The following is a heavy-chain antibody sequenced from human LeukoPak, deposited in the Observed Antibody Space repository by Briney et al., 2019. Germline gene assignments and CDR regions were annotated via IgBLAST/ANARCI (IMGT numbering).Heavy chain of an antibody. Sequence: IGAIYHSGSTNYNPSLKSRVTISVDKSKNQFSLKMSSVTAADTAMYYCAGETTVTTFHYWGQGTLVTVSS. V-gene: IGHV4-4*02. J-gene: IGHJ4*02. CDR2: IYHSGST. CDR3: AGETTVTTFHY. D-gene: IGHD4-17*01.